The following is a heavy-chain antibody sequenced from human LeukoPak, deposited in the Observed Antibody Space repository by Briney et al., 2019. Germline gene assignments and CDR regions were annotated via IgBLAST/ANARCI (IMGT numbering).Heavy chain of an antibody. CDR1: GFTFSSYE. CDR2: ISSSGSTI. D-gene: IGHD3-10*01. CDR3: TRDLPVPSLVRGIIIYGLIDY. V-gene: IGHV3-48*03. J-gene: IGHJ4*02. Sequence: GGSLRLSCAASGFTFSSYEMNWVRQAPGKGLEWVSYISSSGSTIYYADSVKGRFTISRDNAKNSLYLQMNSLRAEDTAVYYCTRDLPVPSLVRGIIIYGLIDYWGQGTLVTVSS.